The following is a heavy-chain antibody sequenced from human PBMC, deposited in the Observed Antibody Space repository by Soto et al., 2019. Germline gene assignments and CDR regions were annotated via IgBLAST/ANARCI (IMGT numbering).Heavy chain of an antibody. CDR2: IYPGDSDT. J-gene: IGHJ5*02. CDR3: ARQRGYCSSTSCKLNWFDP. V-gene: IGHV5-51*01. D-gene: IGHD2-2*01. CDR1: GYSFTSYW. Sequence: PGESLKISCKGSGYSFTSYWIGWVRQMPGKGLEWMGIIYPGDSDTRYSPSFQGQVTISADKSISTAYLQWSSLKASDTAMYYCARQRGYCSSTSCKLNWFDPWGQGTLVTVSS.